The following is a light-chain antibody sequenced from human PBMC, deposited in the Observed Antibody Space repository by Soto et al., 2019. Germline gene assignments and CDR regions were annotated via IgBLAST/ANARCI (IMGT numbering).Light chain of an antibody. Sequence: IVMTHSPATLSVSPGEVATLSFRAIQSIASNLAWYQHKPVQAPRLLIHGESTRATGVPARFSGSRSGTELTLTISSLKSEDFAVHYSQQYSNWPPITFGQGTRMEIK. CDR1: QSIASN. CDR3: QQYSNWPPIT. CDR2: GES. V-gene: IGKV3-15*01. J-gene: IGKJ5*01.